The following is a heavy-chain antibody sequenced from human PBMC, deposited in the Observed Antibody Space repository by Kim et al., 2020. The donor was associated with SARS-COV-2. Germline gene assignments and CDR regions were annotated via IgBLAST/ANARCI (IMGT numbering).Heavy chain of an antibody. Sequence: GGSLRLSCAASGFTFNNYEMHWVRQAPGKGLEWVALIRCEGSTKYYADSVKGRFTISRDSAKNTLYLQMDSLRPEDTAVYFCAKNRSFFMNTFGGESGGMDVWRQGNTVTVSS. J-gene: IGHJ6*02. CDR1: GFTFNNYE. CDR3: AKNRSFFMNTFGGESGGMDV. CDR2: IRCEGSTK. D-gene: IGHD3-16*01. V-gene: IGHV3-30*02.